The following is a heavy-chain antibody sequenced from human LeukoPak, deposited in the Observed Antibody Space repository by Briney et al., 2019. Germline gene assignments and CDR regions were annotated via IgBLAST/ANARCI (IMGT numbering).Heavy chain of an antibody. CDR2: VSYIGST. CDR1: GGSISGYY. Sequence: PSETLSLTCTVSGGSISGYYWSWIRQPPGKGLEWIGYVSYIGSTSYNPSLKSRVTISVDTSRNHFFLKLNSVTAADPAVYYCASAPDLYYFDYWGQGTLVTVSPGESSQPRDLYYFDYWGQGTLVTVSS. J-gene: IGHJ4*02. V-gene: IGHV4-59*08. D-gene: IGHD2/OR15-2a*01. CDR3: ASAPDLYYFDYWGQGTLVTVSPGESSQPRDLYYFDY.